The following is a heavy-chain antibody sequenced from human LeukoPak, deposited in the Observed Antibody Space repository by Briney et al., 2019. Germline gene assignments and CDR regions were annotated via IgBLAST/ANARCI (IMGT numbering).Heavy chain of an antibody. J-gene: IGHJ5*01. V-gene: IGHV3-23*01. CDR2: ITGSGGTT. CDR3: AKGRGYCSGGSCYSGFDS. D-gene: IGHD2-15*01. CDR1: GFTFSGYA. Sequence: PGRSLRLSCAASGFTFSGYAMSWVRQAPGKGLEWVSTITGSGGTTYYADSVKGRFTISRDNSKNTLYLQMNSLRAEDTAVYYCAKGRGYCSGGSCYSGFDSWGQGTLVTVSS.